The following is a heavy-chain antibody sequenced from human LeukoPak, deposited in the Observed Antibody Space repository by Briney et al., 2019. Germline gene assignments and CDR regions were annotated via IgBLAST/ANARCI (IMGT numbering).Heavy chain of an antibody. D-gene: IGHD5-24*01. CDR3: AREDQMDDLDY. Sequence: PGGSLRLSCVVSGFTFRTYWMHWVRQSPGKGLVWVSRIHRDGSSTNYADSVKGRSTISRDNAKNTLHLQMDSLRVEDMAVYYCAREDQMDDLDYWGQGTLVTVSS. CDR2: IHRDGSST. CDR1: GFTFRTYW. J-gene: IGHJ4*02. V-gene: IGHV3-74*01.